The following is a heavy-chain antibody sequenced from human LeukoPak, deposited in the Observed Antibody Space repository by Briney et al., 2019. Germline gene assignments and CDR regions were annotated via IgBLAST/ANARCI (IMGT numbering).Heavy chain of an antibody. J-gene: IGHJ6*03. CDR2: INPNSGGT. CDR1: GYTFTGYY. D-gene: IGHD3-10*01. V-gene: IGHV1-2*02. Sequence: ASVKVSCKASGYTFTGYYMHWVRQAPGQGLEWMGWINPNSGGTNYAQKFQGRVTMTRDTSISTAYMELSRLRSDDTAVYYCARDLESGGFGELFSADYYYYYYMDVWGKGTTVTISS. CDR3: ARDLESGGFGELFSADYYYYYYMDV.